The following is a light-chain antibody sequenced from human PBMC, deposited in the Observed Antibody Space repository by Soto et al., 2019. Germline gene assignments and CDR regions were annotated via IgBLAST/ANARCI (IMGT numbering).Light chain of an antibody. V-gene: IGKV3-15*01. Sequence: EIVMTQSPATLSVSPGERATLSCTASQSVSSNLAWYQQKPGQGPRLLIYGTSTRATGIPASFSGRGSGTEFTLTISSLQSEDCAVYYCQQYHDWPLTFGGGTKVEIK. J-gene: IGKJ4*01. CDR3: QQYHDWPLT. CDR1: QSVSSN. CDR2: GTS.